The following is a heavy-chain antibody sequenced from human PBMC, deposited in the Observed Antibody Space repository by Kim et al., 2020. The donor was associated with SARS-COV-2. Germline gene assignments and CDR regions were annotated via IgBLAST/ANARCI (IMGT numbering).Heavy chain of an antibody. Sequence: GGSLRLSCAASGFTFSNYGMHWVRQAPGKGLEWVAVISCDGSNKYYADSVKGRFTISRDNSKNTLYLQMNSLRAEDTAVYYCAKDRRGADYYYYYGMDVWGQGTTVTVSS. CDR2: ISCDGSNK. CDR1: GFTFSNYG. J-gene: IGHJ6*02. D-gene: IGHD1-26*01. V-gene: IGHV3-30*18. CDR3: AKDRRGADYYYYYGMDV.